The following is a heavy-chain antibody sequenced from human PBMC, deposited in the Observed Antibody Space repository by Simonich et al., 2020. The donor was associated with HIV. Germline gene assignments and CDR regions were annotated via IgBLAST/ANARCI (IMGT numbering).Heavy chain of an antibody. CDR3: AREDFGDYGGKHFDY. V-gene: IGHV1-69*13. Sequence: QVQLVQSGAEVKKPGSSVKVSCKASGGTFSSYAISWVRPAPGQRLEWMGRFIPIFGTSNYAQKFQGRVTITVDESPSTAYMELNSLTSEDTAIYYCAREDFGDYGGKHFDYWGQGTLVTVSS. J-gene: IGHJ4*02. CDR2: FIPIFGTS. D-gene: IGHD4-17*01. CDR1: GGTFSSYA.